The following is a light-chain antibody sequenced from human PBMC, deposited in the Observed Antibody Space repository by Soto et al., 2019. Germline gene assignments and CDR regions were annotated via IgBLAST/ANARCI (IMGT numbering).Light chain of an antibody. CDR2: DAS. CDR1: QGISSW. V-gene: IGKV1-5*01. Sequence: DIQMTQSPSTLSASVGDRVTITYRASQGISSWLAWYQQKPGKAPKLLIYDASSLESGVPSRFSGSGSGIEFTLTISSLQPDDFATYYCEQYNSYGMYTFGQGTKLEIK. CDR3: EQYNSYGMYT. J-gene: IGKJ2*01.